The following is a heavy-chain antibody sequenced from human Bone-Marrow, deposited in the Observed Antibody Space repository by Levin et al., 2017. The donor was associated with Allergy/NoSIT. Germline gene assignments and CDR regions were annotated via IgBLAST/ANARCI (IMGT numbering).Heavy chain of an antibody. CDR3: ARAVAETWWYFDL. D-gene: IGHD6-19*01. CDR2: IIPTFGTS. CDR1: GGTFSSYP. J-gene: IGHJ4*02. V-gene: IGHV1-69*13. Sequence: ASVKVSCKASGGTFSSYPISWVRQAPGQGLEWMGGIIPTFGTSNYAQKFQGRVTITADEFTSTAYMELSSLKSEDTAVYFCARAVAETWWYFDLWGQGTLVTVSS.